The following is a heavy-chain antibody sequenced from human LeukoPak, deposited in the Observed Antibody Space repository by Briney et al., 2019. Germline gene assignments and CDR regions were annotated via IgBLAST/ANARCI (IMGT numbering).Heavy chain of an antibody. Sequence: SVKLSCKASGGTFSSYAISWVRQAPGQGLEWIGRIIPILGIANYAQKFQGRVTITADKSTSTAYMELSSLRSEDTAVYYCARGLVTMVRGAHFDYWGQGTLVTVSS. CDR1: GGTFSSYA. CDR2: IIPILGIA. J-gene: IGHJ4*02. D-gene: IGHD3-10*01. CDR3: ARGLVTMVRGAHFDY. V-gene: IGHV1-69*04.